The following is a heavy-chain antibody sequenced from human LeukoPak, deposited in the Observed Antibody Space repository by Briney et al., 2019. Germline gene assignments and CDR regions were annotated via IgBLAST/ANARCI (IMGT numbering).Heavy chain of an antibody. J-gene: IGHJ4*02. CDR1: GFTFSSYA. D-gene: IGHD1/OR15-1a*01. CDR3: ARDLTRTDN. CDR2: ISGSGGST. Sequence: GGSLRLSCAASGFTFSSYAMSWVRQAPGKGLEWVSAISGSGGSTYYADSVKGRFTISRDNAKNTLYLQMNSLRAEDTALYYCARDLTRTDNWGQGTLVTVSS. V-gene: IGHV3-23*01.